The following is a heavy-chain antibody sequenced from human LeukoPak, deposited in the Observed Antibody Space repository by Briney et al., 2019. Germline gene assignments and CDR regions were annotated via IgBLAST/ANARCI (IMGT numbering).Heavy chain of an antibody. V-gene: IGHV3-23*01. CDR1: GFTFSSYS. J-gene: IGHJ3*02. CDR3: AKVQGTHYYDSSGYYYPDAFDI. CDR2: ISGSGGST. Sequence: GGSLRLSCAASGFTFSSYSMNWVCQAPGKGLEWVSAISGSGGSTYYADSVKGRFTISRDNSKNTLYLQMNSLRAEDTAVYYCAKVQGTHYYDSSGYYYPDAFDIWGQGTMVTVSS. D-gene: IGHD3-22*01.